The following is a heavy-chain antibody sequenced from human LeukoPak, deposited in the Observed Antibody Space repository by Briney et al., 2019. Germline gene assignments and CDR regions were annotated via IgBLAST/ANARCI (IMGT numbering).Heavy chain of an antibody. CDR1: GGSISSSSYY. CDR3: ATPSHDYGDYGASDI. CDR2: IYYSGST. V-gene: IGHV4-39*01. Sequence: PSETLSLTCTVSGGSISSSSYYWGWIRQPPGKGLEWIGSIYYSGSTYYNPSLKSRVTISVDTSKNQFSLKLSSVTAADTAVYYCATPSHDYGDYGASDIWGQGTMVTVSS. J-gene: IGHJ3*02. D-gene: IGHD4-17*01.